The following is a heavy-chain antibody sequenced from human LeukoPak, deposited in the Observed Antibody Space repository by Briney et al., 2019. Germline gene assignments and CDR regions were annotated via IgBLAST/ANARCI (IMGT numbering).Heavy chain of an antibody. J-gene: IGHJ6*02. Sequence: GASVKVSCKASGYTFTSYYLHWVRQAPGQGLEWMGIINPSGGSTSYAQKFQGRVTMTRDTSTSTVYMELSSLRSEDTAVYYCARDQPPYYYGMDVWGQGTTVTVSS. V-gene: IGHV1-46*01. CDR3: ARDQPPYYYGMDV. CDR2: INPSGGST. CDR1: GYTFTSYY.